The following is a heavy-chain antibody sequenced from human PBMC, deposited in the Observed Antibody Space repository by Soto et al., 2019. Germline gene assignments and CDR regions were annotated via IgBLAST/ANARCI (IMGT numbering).Heavy chain of an antibody. CDR1: GGTFSSYA. Sequence: SVKVSCKASGGTFSSYAISWVRQAPGQGLEWMGGIIPIFGTANYAQKFQGRVTITADESTSTAYMELSSLRSEDTAVYYCARGARDIVVVIAARGYYGMDVWGQGTTVTVSS. J-gene: IGHJ6*02. D-gene: IGHD2-15*01. CDR2: IIPIFGTA. V-gene: IGHV1-69*13. CDR3: ARGARDIVVVIAARGYYGMDV.